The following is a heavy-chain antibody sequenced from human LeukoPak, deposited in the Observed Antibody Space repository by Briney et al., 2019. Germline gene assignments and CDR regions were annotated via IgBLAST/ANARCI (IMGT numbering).Heavy chain of an antibody. D-gene: IGHD6-13*01. CDR3: ARVGAAALDY. V-gene: IGHV4-59*01. CDR1: GGSISSYY. CDR2: IYYSGST. Sequence: SETLSLTCTVSGGSISSYYWSWIRQPPGKGLEWIGYIYYSGSTNYNPSLKSRVTIPVDTSKNQFSLKLSSVTAADTAVYYCARVGAAALDYWGQGTLVTVSS. J-gene: IGHJ4*02.